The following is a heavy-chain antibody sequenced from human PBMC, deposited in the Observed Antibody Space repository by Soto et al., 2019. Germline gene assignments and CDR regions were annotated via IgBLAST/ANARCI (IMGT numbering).Heavy chain of an antibody. CDR3: ARDPPSMTTVTTLYWFDP. CDR1: GGTFSSYT. D-gene: IGHD4-17*01. J-gene: IGHJ5*02. Sequence: QVQLVQSGAEVKKPGSSVKVSCKASGGTFSSYTISWVRQAPGQGLEWMGRIIPILGIANYAQKFQGRVTITADXXTXTXXMELSSLRSEDTAVYYCARDPPSMTTVTTLYWFDPWGQGTLVTVSS. CDR2: IIPILGIA. V-gene: IGHV1-69*08.